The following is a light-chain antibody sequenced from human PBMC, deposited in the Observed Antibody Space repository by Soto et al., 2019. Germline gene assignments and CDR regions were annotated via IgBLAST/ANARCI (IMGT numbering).Light chain of an antibody. CDR3: QHYGTSLWT. CDR1: QSVSVNS. V-gene: IGKV3-20*01. Sequence: EIVLTQSPGTLSLSPGERATLSCRASQSVSVNSLAWYQQKGGQAPRLLIYAASTRATGVPDRFSGTGSGTDFALTISRLETDDSAVYYCQHYGTSLWTFGQGTKVEIK. CDR2: AAS. J-gene: IGKJ1*01.